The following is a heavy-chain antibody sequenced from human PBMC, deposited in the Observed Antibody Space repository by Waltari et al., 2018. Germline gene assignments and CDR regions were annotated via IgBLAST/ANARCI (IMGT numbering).Heavy chain of an antibody. Sequence: EVQVVESGGGLVQPGGSLRPSCAASGFAFSGPWMTWVGQAPGKGLEWVANIKTDGSETYYVDSVKGRFTISRDNTKNSLYLQMSSLRAEDTAVYYCAIGGVETSWYWRYWGQGTLVTVSS. CDR1: GFAFSGPW. CDR2: IKTDGSET. V-gene: IGHV3-7*01. CDR3: AIGGVETSWYWRY. D-gene: IGHD6-13*01. J-gene: IGHJ4*02.